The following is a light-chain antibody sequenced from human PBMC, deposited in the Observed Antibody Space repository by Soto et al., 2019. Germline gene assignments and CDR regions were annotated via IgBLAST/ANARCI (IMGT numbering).Light chain of an antibody. CDR2: DAS. CDR1: QGISSY. CDR3: KQYNSFSGT. V-gene: IGKV1-9*01. Sequence: DIQLTQSPSFRSASVGDRVTITCGASQGISSYLGWYQQKPGKAPKLLIYDASTLESGVPSRLTGSSSGTEFTLTISSLQPDDFATYYCKQYNSFSGTFGGGTKVDIK. J-gene: IGKJ4*01.